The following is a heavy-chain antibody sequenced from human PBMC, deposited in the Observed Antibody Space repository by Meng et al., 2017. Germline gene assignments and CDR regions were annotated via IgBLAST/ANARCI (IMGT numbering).Heavy chain of an antibody. CDR1: GGSFSGYY. Sequence: QVQLQQGGEGLLKPSETLSLPCAVYGGSFSGYYWSWIRQPPGKGLEWIGEINHSGSTNYNPSLKSRVTISVDTSKNQFSLKLSSVTAADTAVYYCDRSSSRRPHDYWGQGTLVTVSS. V-gene: IGHV4-34*01. D-gene: IGHD6-13*01. CDR3: DRSSSRRPHDY. J-gene: IGHJ4*02. CDR2: INHSGST.